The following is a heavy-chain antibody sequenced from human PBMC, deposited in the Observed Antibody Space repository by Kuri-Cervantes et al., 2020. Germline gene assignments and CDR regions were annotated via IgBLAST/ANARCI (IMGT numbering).Heavy chain of an antibody. J-gene: IGHJ4*02. CDR1: GFSLSTSGVG. Sequence: SGPTLVKPTQTLTLTCTFSGFSLSTSGVGVGWIRQPPGKALEWLALIYWDDDKRYSPSLKSRLTITKDTSKNQVVLTMTNMDPVDTATYYCAHRGYYYVSSGYYPSEYWGQGTLVTVSS. CDR2: IYWDDDK. D-gene: IGHD3-22*01. CDR3: AHRGYYYVSSGYYPSEY. V-gene: IGHV2-5*02.